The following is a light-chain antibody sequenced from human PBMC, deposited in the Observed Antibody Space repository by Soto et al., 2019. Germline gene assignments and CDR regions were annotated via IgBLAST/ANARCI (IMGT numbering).Light chain of an antibody. CDR1: QTVNGR. CDR2: DVS. V-gene: IGKV1-5*01. CDR3: QQYNVYPYT. Sequence: DIQMTQSPSTLSASIGDRVTITCRASQTVNGRLAWYQQKPGRPPKLLIYDVSSWESGAPSRFSGSGSGTDFTLTISSLRPDDFATFYCQQYNVYPYTFGQGSRLDIQ. J-gene: IGKJ2*01.